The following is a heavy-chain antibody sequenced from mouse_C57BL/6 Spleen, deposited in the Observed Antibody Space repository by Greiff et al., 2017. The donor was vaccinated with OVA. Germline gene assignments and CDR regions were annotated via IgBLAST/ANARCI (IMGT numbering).Heavy chain of an antibody. D-gene: IGHD4-1*01. Sequence: QVHVKQPGAELVKPGASVKLSCKASGYTFTSYWMHWVKQRPGRGLEWIGRIDPNSGGTKYNEKFKSKATLTVDKPSSTAYMQLSSLTSEDSAVYYCAREDWDEEDFDYWGQGTTLTVSS. J-gene: IGHJ2*01. CDR3: AREDWDEEDFDY. CDR1: GYTFTSYW. CDR2: IDPNSGGT. V-gene: IGHV1-72*01.